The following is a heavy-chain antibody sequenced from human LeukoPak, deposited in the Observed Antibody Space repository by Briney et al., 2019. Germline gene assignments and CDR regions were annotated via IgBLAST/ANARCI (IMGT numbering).Heavy chain of an antibody. Sequence: ASVKVSYKASGYTFTSYGISWVRQAPGQGLEWMGWISAYNGNTNYAQKLQGRVTMTTDTSTSTAYMELRSLRSDDTAVYYCARDDGIVGASYFDYWGQGTLATVSS. J-gene: IGHJ4*02. D-gene: IGHD1-26*01. CDR1: GYTFTSYG. CDR2: ISAYNGNT. CDR3: ARDDGIVGASYFDY. V-gene: IGHV1-18*01.